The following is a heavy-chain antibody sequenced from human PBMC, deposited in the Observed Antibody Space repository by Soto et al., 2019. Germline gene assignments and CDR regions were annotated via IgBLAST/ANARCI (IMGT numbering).Heavy chain of an antibody. CDR1: GGSIYTYS. V-gene: IGHV4-59*01. CDR2: IYFSGST. CDR3: ARIPVDTSMIHWFDP. J-gene: IGHJ5*02. Sequence: SETLSLTCTVSGGSIYTYSWTWIRQPAGKGLEWIGNIYFSGSTNYNPSLKSRATISVDTSKNQFSLKVTSATAADTAVYYCARIPVDTSMIHWFDPWGQGTLVTVS. D-gene: IGHD5-18*01.